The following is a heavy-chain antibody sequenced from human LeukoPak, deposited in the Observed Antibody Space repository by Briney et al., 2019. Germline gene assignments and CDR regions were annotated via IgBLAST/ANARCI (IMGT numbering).Heavy chain of an antibody. Sequence: PGGSLRLSCAASGFTFSNYAMNWVRRAPGRGLEWVASFSGSGGTTYHADSVKGRFTISRDNSKNTLYLQMNSLRLEDTAVYYCANGNRCTSPNCLGYYYFYMDVWGKGTTVTVSS. CDR3: ANGNRCTSPNCLGYYYFYMDV. CDR1: GFTFSNYA. V-gene: IGHV3-23*01. CDR2: FSGSGGTT. D-gene: IGHD2-8*01. J-gene: IGHJ6*03.